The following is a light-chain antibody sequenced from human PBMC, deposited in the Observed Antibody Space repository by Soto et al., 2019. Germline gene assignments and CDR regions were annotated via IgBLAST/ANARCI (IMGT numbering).Light chain of an antibody. CDR2: LGS. Sequence: DIVMTQSPLSLPVTPGEPASISCRSSQSLLHSNGHNYLVWYLQKPGQSPQVLVYLGSNRASGVPVRFSGSGSGTDFTLKISRVEAEDVGGYYCRQALQTPYTFGQGTKLEIK. V-gene: IGKV2-28*01. CDR1: QSLLHSNGHNY. CDR3: RQALQTPYT. J-gene: IGKJ2*01.